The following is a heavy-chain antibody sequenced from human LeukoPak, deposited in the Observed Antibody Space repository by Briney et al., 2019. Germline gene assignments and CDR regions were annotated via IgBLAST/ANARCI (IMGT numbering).Heavy chain of an antibody. CDR1: GFTFSTYA. CDR2: ITSDGSKK. Sequence: GGSLRLSCAASGFTFSTYAMHWVRQGPGKGLEWVVAITSDGSKKYYADSVKGRITISRDNSKSSLYLQMNSLTPEDTAVYYCARTALRYYGSGSFSLDVFDIWGQGTMVTVSS. V-gene: IGHV3-30-3*01. D-gene: IGHD3-10*01. J-gene: IGHJ3*02. CDR3: ARTALRYYGSGSFSLDVFDI.